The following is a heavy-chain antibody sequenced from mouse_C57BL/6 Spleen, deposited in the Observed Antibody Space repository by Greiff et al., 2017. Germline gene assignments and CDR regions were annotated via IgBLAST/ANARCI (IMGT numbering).Heavy chain of an antibody. V-gene: IGHV1-82*01. CDR1: GYAFSSSW. J-gene: IGHJ1*03. Sequence: VQLQQSGPELVKPGASVKISCKASGYAFSSSWMNWVKQRPGKGLEWIGRIYPGDGDTNYNGKFKGKATLTADKSSSTAYMQLSSLTSEDSAVYFCANYYGSSYNWYFEVWGTGTTVTVSS. CDR2: IYPGDGDT. CDR3: ANYYGSSYNWYFEV. D-gene: IGHD1-1*01.